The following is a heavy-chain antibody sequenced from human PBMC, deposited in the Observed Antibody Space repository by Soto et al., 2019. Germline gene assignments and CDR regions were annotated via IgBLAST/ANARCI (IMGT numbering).Heavy chain of an antibody. CDR2: FRSGGDDDTT. D-gene: IGHD3-10*01. Sequence: GESLKISCAASGFTFSSYSMSWVRQAPGKGLEWVSGFRSGGDDDTTYYADSVRGRFTISRDNSKNTLLLQMNSLRAEDTAIYYCAKKVNSGSGSQFFDYWGQGTLVTVSS. CDR1: GFTFSSYS. V-gene: IGHV3-23*01. J-gene: IGHJ4*02. CDR3: AKKVNSGSGSQFFDY.